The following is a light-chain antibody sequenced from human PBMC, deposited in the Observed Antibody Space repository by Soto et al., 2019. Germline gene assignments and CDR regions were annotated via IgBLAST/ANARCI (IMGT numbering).Light chain of an antibody. J-gene: IGKJ1*01. V-gene: IGKV3-15*01. CDR3: QQYNNWPWT. Sequence: EIVLIQSPATLSLSPGERVTLSCRASQSVRSNLAWYQQKPGQAPRLLIHGASTRATGFPARFSGSGSGTDFTLTISSLQSEDFAVYYCQQYNNWPWTFGQGTKVDI. CDR1: QSVRSN. CDR2: GAS.